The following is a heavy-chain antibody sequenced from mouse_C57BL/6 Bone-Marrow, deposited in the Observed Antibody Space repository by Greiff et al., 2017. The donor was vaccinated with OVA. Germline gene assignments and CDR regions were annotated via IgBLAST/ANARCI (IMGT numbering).Heavy chain of an antibody. CDR2: IHPNSGST. CDR1: GYTFTSYW. D-gene: IGHD2-3*01. Sequence: QVQLKQPGAELVKPGASVKLSCKASGYTFTSYWMHWVKQRPGQGLEWIGMIHPNSGSTNYNEKFKSKATLTVDKSSSTAYMQLSSLTSEDSAVYYCARSWGDGWPDVWGTGTTVTVSS. CDR3: ARSWGDGWPDV. J-gene: IGHJ1*03. V-gene: IGHV1-64*01.